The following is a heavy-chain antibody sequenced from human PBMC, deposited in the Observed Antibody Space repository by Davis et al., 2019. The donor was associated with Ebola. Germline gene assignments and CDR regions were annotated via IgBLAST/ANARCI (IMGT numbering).Heavy chain of an antibody. CDR1: GYTFTGYY. CDR2: INPNSGGT. D-gene: IGHD6-6*01. CDR3: ARDGEQLAAYYYYYMDV. Sequence: ASVKVSCKASGYTFTGYYMHWVRQAPGQGLEWMGWINPNSGGTNYAQKFQGRVTMTRDTSISTAYMELSRLRSDDTAVYYCARDGEQLAAYYYYYMDVWGKGTTVTVSS. J-gene: IGHJ6*03. V-gene: IGHV1-2*02.